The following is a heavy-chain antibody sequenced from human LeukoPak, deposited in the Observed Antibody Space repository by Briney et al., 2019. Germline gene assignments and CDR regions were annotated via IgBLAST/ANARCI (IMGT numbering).Heavy chain of an antibody. CDR2: VKSRSAGETT. D-gene: IGHD3-10*01. J-gene: IGHJ4*02. CDR3: TLIQGWGSGSYYRDF. CDR1: GFSISNDW. V-gene: IGHV3-15*01. Sequence: GGSLRLSCAASGFSISNDWMSWVRQAPGKGLEWVARVKSRSAGETTDYAAPVKGRFTISRDDSKNILYLQMNSLKTEDTAVYYCTLIQGWGSGSYYRDFWGQGTLVTVSS.